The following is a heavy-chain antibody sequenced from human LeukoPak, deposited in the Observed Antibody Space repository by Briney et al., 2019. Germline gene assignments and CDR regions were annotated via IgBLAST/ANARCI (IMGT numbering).Heavy chain of an antibody. CDR1: GFAFSSFA. Sequence: GGSLRLSCAASGFAFSSFAMHWVRQAPGKGLEWVSIISYDGITEDYSESVKGRFTISRDNFKNTLFLQMNSLRAEDTAVYYCAEGNVLRYFDWLGDALDIWGQGTMVTVSS. CDR3: AEGNVLRYFDWLGDALDI. J-gene: IGHJ3*02. CDR2: ISYDGITE. V-gene: IGHV3-30*01. D-gene: IGHD3-9*01.